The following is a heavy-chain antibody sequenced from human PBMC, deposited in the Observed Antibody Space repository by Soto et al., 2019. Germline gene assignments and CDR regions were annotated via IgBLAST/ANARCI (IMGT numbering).Heavy chain of an antibody. D-gene: IGHD2-15*01. CDR2: ISSSSRTI. J-gene: IGHJ3*02. CDR1: GFTFSTYS. CDR3: ARAGCSGGSCYSGSPAFEI. Sequence: EVQLVESGGGLVQPGGSLRLSCAASGFTFSTYSMNWVRQAPGKGLEWVSYISSSSRTIYYADSVKGRFTISRDNAKNSLYLQMNSLRDEDTAVYYCARAGCSGGSCYSGSPAFEIWGQGTMVTVSS. V-gene: IGHV3-48*02.